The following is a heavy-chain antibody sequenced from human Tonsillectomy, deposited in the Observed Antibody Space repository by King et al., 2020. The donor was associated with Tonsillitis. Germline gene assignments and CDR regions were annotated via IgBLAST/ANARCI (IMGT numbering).Heavy chain of an antibody. CDR1: GGSISNYY. D-gene: IGHD2-15*01. CDR3: ARFAFGGGGNYWYYFDY. J-gene: IGHJ4*02. Sequence: QLQESGPGLVKPSETLSLTCTVSGGSISNYYWSWIRQPPGKGLEWIGYIYYSGRTNYNPSLKSRVAISVDTSKNQFSLNLNSVTAADTAVYYCARFAFGGGGNYWYYFDYWGQGTLVTVSS. CDR2: IYYSGRT. V-gene: IGHV4-59*08.